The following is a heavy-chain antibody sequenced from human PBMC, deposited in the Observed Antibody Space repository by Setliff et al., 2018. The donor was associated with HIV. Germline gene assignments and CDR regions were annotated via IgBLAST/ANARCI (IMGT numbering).Heavy chain of an antibody. J-gene: IGHJ4*02. D-gene: IGHD5-12*01. CDR3: ARGSRDGYRLPFGY. V-gene: IGHV3-48*01. CDR2: ISGLGGGTI. CDR1: GFTFDSYS. Sequence: GGSLRLSCATSGFTFDSYSIIWVRQAPGKGLEWVSYISGLGGGTIYYADSVRGRFTISRDDAEKSVYLQMNSLRAEDTAVYYCARGSRDGYRLPFGYWGQGTLVTVSS.